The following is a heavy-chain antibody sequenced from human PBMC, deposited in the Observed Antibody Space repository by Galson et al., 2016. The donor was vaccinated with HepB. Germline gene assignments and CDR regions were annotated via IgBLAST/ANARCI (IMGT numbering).Heavy chain of an antibody. CDR1: GFIVSNDY. CDR2: PYGDGRT. V-gene: IGHV3-53*01. CDR3: ARDPGFRNGMNV. J-gene: IGHJ6*02. Sequence: SLRLSCAASGFIVSNDYMNWVRRAPGKGLVWLLVPYGDGRTSSAQSVRGRFTISRDNSKNSVFLQMNNLRAEDTAVYYCARDPGFRNGMNVWGQGTTVTVSS.